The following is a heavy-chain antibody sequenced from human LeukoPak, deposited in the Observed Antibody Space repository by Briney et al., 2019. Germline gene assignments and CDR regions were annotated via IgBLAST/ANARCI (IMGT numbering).Heavy chain of an antibody. J-gene: IGHJ4*02. Sequence: GGSLRLSCAASGFTFSSYGMHWVRQAPGKGLEWVAVILNDGSQEKYADSVKGRFTISRDNSKNTLFLQMNSLRAEDTAVYYCARDDALGDNALDIWGQGTLVTVSS. V-gene: IGHV3-33*01. CDR2: ILNDGSQE. D-gene: IGHD2-2*03. CDR1: GFTFSSYG. CDR3: ARDDALGDNALDI.